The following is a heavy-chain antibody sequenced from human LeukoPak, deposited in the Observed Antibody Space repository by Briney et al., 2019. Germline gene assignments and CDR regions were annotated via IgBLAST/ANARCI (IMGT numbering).Heavy chain of an antibody. D-gene: IGHD2-15*01. CDR2: IYYSGTT. Sequence: SETLSLTCTVSGGSISSGDYYWSWIRQPPGKGLEWIGYIYYSGTTYNNPSLKSRVTISVGTSNNQFSLKLNSVTAADTAVYYCARGPGYCGGGTCYLHFDYWGQGTLVTVSS. V-gene: IGHV4-30-4*01. J-gene: IGHJ4*02. CDR1: GGSISSGDYY. CDR3: ARGPGYCGGGTCYLHFDY.